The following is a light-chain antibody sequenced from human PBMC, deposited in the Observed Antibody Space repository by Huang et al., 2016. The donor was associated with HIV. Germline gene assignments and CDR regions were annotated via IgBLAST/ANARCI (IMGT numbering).Light chain of an antibody. CDR3: QQNYGSPPIT. J-gene: IGKJ5*01. Sequence: EIVMTQSPATLSVSPGERATLSCRASQSVSTNLAWYQQKPGQAPSSLIYDASTRATGKPARISGSGSGTEFTLTISSLQSEEFAVYYCQQNYGSPPITFGQGTRLEIK. V-gene: IGKV3D-15*01. CDR2: DAS. CDR1: QSVSTN.